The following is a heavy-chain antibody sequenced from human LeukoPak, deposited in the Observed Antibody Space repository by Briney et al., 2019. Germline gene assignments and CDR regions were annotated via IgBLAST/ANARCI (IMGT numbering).Heavy chain of an antibody. D-gene: IGHD4-17*01. V-gene: IGHV5-51*01. Sequence: GESLKISCKGSGYSFTSYWIGWVRHMPGKGLEWMGIIYPGDSDTRYSPSFQGQVTISADKSISTAYLQWSSLKASDTAMYYCARRGYDYGDYPQAFDIWGQGTMVTVSS. CDR2: IYPGDSDT. CDR3: ARRGYDYGDYPQAFDI. J-gene: IGHJ3*02. CDR1: GYSFTSYW.